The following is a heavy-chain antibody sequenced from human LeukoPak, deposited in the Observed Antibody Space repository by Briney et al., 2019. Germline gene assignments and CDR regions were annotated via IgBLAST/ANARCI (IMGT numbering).Heavy chain of an antibody. CDR2: ISWNSGSI. V-gene: IGHV3-9*01. CDR3: ARGQSGSWVPDDY. D-gene: IGHD6-13*01. J-gene: IGHJ4*02. CDR1: GFTFDDYA. Sequence: PGGSLRLPCAASGFTFDDYAMHWVRQAPGKGLEWVSGISWNSGSIGYADSVKGRFTISRDNAKNSLYLQMNSLRAEDTAVYYCARGQSGSWVPDDYWGQGTLVTVSS.